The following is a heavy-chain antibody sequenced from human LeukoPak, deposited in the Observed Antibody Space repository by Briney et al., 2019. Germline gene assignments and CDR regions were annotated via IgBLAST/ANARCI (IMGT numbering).Heavy chain of an antibody. CDR2: VWRGGNYK. CDR1: GFYFRTHA. V-gene: IGHV3-33*01. CDR3: AIDPPDCGWAFWS. D-gene: IGHD6-19*01. J-gene: IGHJ5*02. Sequence: GGSLRLSCSASGFYFRTHAMHWVRQAPGKGLEWVAMVWRGGNYKYYAESVRGRFTISRDDSRSGLYLQMHSLRVEDTAVYYCAIDPPDCGWAFWSWGQGALVTVSS.